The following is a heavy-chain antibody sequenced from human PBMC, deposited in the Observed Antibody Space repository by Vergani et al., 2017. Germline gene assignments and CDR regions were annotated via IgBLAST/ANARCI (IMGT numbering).Heavy chain of an antibody. CDR2: MYHSGST. J-gene: IGHJ5*02. CDR1: GGSMSGYY. CDR3: GRVADFYGLGSRLLDL. V-gene: IGHV4-59*01. Sequence: QVRLQESGPGLVKPSETLSLTCIVSGGSMSGYYWSWIRQPPGKELEWIGDMYHSGSTNYNPSLETRVTISGDTSKNQFSLKLNSVTAADTAVYYCGRVADFYGLGSRLLDLWGQGILVTVSS. D-gene: IGHD3-10*01.